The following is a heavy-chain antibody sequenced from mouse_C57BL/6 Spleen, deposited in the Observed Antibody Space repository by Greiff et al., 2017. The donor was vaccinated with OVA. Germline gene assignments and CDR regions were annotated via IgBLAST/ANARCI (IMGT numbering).Heavy chain of an antibody. D-gene: IGHD1-1*01. J-gene: IGHJ2*01. CDR2: INPNNGGT. CDR3: ARGCYGSRRFYFDY. Sequence: EVQLQQSGPELVKPGASVKISCKASGYTFTDYYMNWVKQSHGKSLEWIGDINPNNGGTSYNQKFKGKATLTVDKSSSTAYMELRSLTSEDSAVYYCARGCYGSRRFYFDYWGQGTTLTVSS. V-gene: IGHV1-26*01. CDR1: GYTFTDYY.